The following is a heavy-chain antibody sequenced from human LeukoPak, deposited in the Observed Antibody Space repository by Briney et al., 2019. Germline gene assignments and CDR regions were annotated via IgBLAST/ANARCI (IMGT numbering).Heavy chain of an antibody. V-gene: IGHV1-46*01. CDR3: ARDPRNYYDSSGYHPPFDY. Sequence: ASVKVSCKASGYTFTSYYMHWVRQAPGQGLEWMGIINPSGGSTSYAQKFQGRVTMTRDTSTSTVYMELSSLRSEDTAVYYCARDPRNYYDSSGYHPPFDYWGQETLVTVSS. CDR1: GYTFTSYY. CDR2: INPSGGST. D-gene: IGHD3-22*01. J-gene: IGHJ4*02.